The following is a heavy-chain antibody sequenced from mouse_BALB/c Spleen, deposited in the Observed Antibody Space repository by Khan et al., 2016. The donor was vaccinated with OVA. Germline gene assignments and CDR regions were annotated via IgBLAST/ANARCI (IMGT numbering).Heavy chain of an antibody. Sequence: VQLKESGPELVKPGASVKISCKTFGYTFPEYTVHWVKQSLGKSLDWIGVINPKNGGTAYNQKFKGKATLTVDKSSSTAYMEFRSLTSEDSAVYYCARDAGRYWGQGTSVTVAS. J-gene: IGHJ4*01. D-gene: IGHD3-3*01. CDR3: ARDAGRY. CDR2: INPKNGGT. V-gene: IGHV1-18*01. CDR1: GYTFPEYT.